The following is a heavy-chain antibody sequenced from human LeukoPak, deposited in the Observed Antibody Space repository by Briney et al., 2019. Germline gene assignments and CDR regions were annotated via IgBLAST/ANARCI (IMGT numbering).Heavy chain of an antibody. Sequence: GGSLRLSCAASGFTFSSYSRNWVRQAPGEGLEWVSSISSSSSYIYYADSVKGRFTISRDNAKNSLYLQMNSPRAEDTAVYYCARDRIAAAGTPDYWGQGTLVTVSS. V-gene: IGHV3-21*01. J-gene: IGHJ4*02. D-gene: IGHD6-13*01. CDR3: ARDRIAAAGTPDY. CDR1: GFTFSSYS. CDR2: ISSSSSYI.